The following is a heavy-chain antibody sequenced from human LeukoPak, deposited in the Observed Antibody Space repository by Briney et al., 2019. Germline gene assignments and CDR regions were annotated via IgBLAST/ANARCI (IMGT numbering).Heavy chain of an antibody. Sequence: GGSLRLSCAASGFTFSSYAMTWVRQAPGKGLEWVSTISRDGGTTYYPDSVKGRFTISRDNSKNTLYLQMNSLRAEDTAVYYCAKDLGDSSGFDYWGQGTLVTVSS. D-gene: IGHD3-22*01. CDR1: GFTFSSYA. V-gene: IGHV3-23*01. CDR2: ISRDGGTT. J-gene: IGHJ4*02. CDR3: AKDLGDSSGFDY.